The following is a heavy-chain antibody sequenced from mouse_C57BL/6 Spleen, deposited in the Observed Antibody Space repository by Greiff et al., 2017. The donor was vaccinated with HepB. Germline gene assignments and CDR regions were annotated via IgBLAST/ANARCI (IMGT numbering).Heavy chain of an antibody. Sequence: DVMLVESGGGLVKPGGSLKLSCAASGFTFSSYTMSWVRQTPEKRLEWVATISGGGGNTYYPDSVEGRFTISRDNAKNTLYLQMSSLRSEDTALYYLARPNYVHAMDYWGQGTSVTVSS. CDR1: GFTFSSYT. V-gene: IGHV5-9*01. D-gene: IGHD1-1*02. CDR2: ISGGGGNT. J-gene: IGHJ4*01. CDR3: ARPNYVHAMDY.